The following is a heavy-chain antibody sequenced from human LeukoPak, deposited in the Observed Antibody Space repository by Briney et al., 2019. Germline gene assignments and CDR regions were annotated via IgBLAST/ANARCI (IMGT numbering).Heavy chain of an antibody. D-gene: IGHD2-15*01. CDR3: ARDHPYIGWYFDY. CDR2: ISYDGSNK. CDR1: GFTFSSYA. J-gene: IGHJ4*02. V-gene: IGHV3-30-3*01. Sequence: PGGSLRLSCAASGFTFSSYAMHWVRQAPGKGLEWVAVISYDGSNKYYADSVKGRFTISRDNSKNTLYLQMNSLRAEDTAVYYCARDHPYIGWYFDYWGQGTLVTVSS.